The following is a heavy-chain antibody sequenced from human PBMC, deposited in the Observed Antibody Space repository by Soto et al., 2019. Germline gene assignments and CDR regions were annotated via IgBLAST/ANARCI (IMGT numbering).Heavy chain of an antibody. V-gene: IGHV3-11*01. D-gene: IGHD3-22*01. CDR3: ARDLGYYDSSGYFDY. CDR2: ISSSDNII. Sequence: GGSLRLSCAASGFTFSDYYMSWIRQAPGKGLEWVSYISSSDNIIYYAGSVKGRFTISRDNAKNSLYLQMNSLRAEDTAVYYCARDLGYYDSSGYFDYWGQGTLVTVSS. CDR1: GFTFSDYY. J-gene: IGHJ4*02.